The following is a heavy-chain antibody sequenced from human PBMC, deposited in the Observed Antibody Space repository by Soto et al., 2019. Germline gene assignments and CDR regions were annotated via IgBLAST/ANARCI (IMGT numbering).Heavy chain of an antibody. Sequence: GGSLRLSCAASGFTFSNAWMSWVRQAPGKGLEWVGRIKSKTDGGTTDYAAPVKGRFTISRDDSKNTLYLQMNSLKTEDTAVYYCTTDLSPPYYYYYMDVWGKGTTVTVSS. J-gene: IGHJ6*03. V-gene: IGHV3-15*01. CDR3: TTDLSPPYYYYYMDV. CDR2: IKSKTDGGTT. CDR1: GFTFSNAW.